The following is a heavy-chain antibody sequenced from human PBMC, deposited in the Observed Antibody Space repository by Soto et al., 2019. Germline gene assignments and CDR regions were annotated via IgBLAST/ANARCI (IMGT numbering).Heavy chain of an antibody. J-gene: IGHJ4*02. Sequence: AAVKVSCKASGYTFTSYGITGVRQAPGQGLEWMGWISAHNGNTGYAQKLQGRVIVTRDTSTSTAYMELRSLISDDTAVYYCARGRYGDYGGKGALVTVSS. CDR3: ARGRYGDY. CDR1: GYTFTSYG. D-gene: IGHD1-1*01. CDR2: ISAHNGNT. V-gene: IGHV1-18*01.